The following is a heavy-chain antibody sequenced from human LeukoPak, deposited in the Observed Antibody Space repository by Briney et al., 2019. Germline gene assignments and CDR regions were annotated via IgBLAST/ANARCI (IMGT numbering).Heavy chain of an antibody. CDR1: GFTFSNYA. D-gene: IGHD2/OR15-2a*01. V-gene: IGHV3-23*01. CDR3: ALYIGIKSN. J-gene: IGHJ4*02. CDR2: ISSAGRTT. Sequence: GGSLRLSCAASGFTFSNYAMSWVRQAPGKGLEWLSIISSAGRTTYYADSVEGRFTISRDNSKNTLYLQMNSLRVEDTAVYYCALYIGIKSNWGQGTLVTVSS.